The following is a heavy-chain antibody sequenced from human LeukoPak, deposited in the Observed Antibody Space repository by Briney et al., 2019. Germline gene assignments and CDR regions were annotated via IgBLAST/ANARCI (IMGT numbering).Heavy chain of an antibody. CDR1: GFTVSSNY. CDR3: ARQEKYCSSTSCYPYYYYYYMDV. J-gene: IGHJ6*03. V-gene: IGHV3-66*02. CDR2: IYSGGST. Sequence: PGGSLRLSCAASGFTVSSNYMSWVRQAPGKGLVLVSVIYSGGSTYYADSVKGRFTISRDNSKNTLYLQMNSLRAEDTAVYYCARQEKYCSSTSCYPYYYYYYMDVWGKGTTVTVSS. D-gene: IGHD2-2*01.